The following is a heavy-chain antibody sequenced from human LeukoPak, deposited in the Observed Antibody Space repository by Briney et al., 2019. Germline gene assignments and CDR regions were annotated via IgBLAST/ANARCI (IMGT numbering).Heavy chain of an antibody. Sequence: ASVKVSCTVSGYTLTELSMHWVRQAPGKGLEWMGGFDPEDGETIYAQKFQGRVTMTEDTSTDTAYMELSSLRSEDTAVYYCARGGVYSNLFDYWGQGTLVTVSS. CDR2: FDPEDGET. CDR3: ARGGVYSNLFDY. J-gene: IGHJ4*02. D-gene: IGHD4-11*01. CDR1: GYTLTELS. V-gene: IGHV1-24*01.